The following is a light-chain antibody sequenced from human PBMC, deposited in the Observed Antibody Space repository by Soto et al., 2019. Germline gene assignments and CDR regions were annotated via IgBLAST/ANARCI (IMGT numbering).Light chain of an antibody. CDR3: CSYAGGYTYL. V-gene: IGLV2-11*01. Sequence: QSALTQPRSVSGSLGQSVTISCTGTGNDAGAYNYVSWYQQHPGRPPKLLIYGVVRWPSGVPDRFSGSKSGNTASLTISGLQAEDEADYFCCSYAGGYTYLFGNGTKLTVL. J-gene: IGLJ1*01. CDR1: GNDAGAYNY. CDR2: GVV.